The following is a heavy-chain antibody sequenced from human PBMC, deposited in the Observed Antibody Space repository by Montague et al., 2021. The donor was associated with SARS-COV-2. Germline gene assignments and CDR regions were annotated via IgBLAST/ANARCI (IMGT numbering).Heavy chain of an antibody. D-gene: IGHD6-13*01. CDR3: VRAFSNSFKWFDP. Sequence: SLRFSCAASGFSFSAYWMHWVRQAPGQGLEWVARIRADGTTTNYADSVKVRFTISRDNAQDTVHLHMTTLTAEDTSVYYCVRAFSNSFKWFDPWGQGTLVTVSS. V-gene: IGHV3-74*01. CDR1: GFSFSAYW. J-gene: IGHJ5*02. CDR2: IRADGTTT.